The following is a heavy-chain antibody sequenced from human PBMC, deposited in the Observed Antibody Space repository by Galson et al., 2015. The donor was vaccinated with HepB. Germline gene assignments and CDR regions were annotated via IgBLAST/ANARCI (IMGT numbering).Heavy chain of an antibody. Sequence: LVKPTQTLTLTCTFSGFSLSTSGVGVGWIRQPPGKALEWLALIYWNDDKRYSPSLKSRLTITKDTSKNQVVLTVTNMDPVDTATYYCAHSMHCGGDCYGAPSPWGQGTLVTVSS. D-gene: IGHD2-21*01. CDR1: GFSLSTSGVG. V-gene: IGHV2-5*01. J-gene: IGHJ5*02. CDR2: IYWNDDK. CDR3: AHSMHCGGDCYGAPSP.